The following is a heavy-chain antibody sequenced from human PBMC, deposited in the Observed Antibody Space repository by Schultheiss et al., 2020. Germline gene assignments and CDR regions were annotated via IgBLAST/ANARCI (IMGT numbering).Heavy chain of an antibody. D-gene: IGHD6-6*01. CDR3: ARGSIAARRSPFDY. CDR2: ISSSGSTI. CDR1: GFTFSDYY. V-gene: IGHV3-11*01. Sequence: GSLKISCAASGFTFSDYYMSWIRQAPGKGLEWVSYISSSGSTIYYADSVKGRFTISRDNAKNSLYLQMNSLRAEDTAVYYCARGSIAARRSPFDYWGQGTLVTVSS. J-gene: IGHJ4*02.